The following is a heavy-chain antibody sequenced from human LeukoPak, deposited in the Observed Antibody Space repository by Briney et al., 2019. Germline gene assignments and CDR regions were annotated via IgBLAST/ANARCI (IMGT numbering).Heavy chain of an antibody. D-gene: IGHD4-17*01. CDR2: ISSSCTPI. V-gene: IGHV3-48*03. J-gene: IGHJ4*02. CDR3: AIVYDYGDYEGLDY. Sequence: GGTLRLSCAASGFTFSRYEMNGVGQARGKGMEWVSYISSSCTPIYSADSLKARFTISRDNAKNSLYLQMNSLRAEDTAVYYCAIVYDYGDYEGLDYWGQGTLVTVSS. CDR1: GFTFSRYE.